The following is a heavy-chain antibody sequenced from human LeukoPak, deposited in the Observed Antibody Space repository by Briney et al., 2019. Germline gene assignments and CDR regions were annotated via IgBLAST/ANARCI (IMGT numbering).Heavy chain of an antibody. V-gene: IGHV3-30*02. Sequence: GGSLSLSCAASGFTFSSYGMHWVRQAPGKAREWVAFIRYDGSNKYYADSVKGRFTISRGNSKNTLYLQMNSLRAEDKAVYYCAKGGDDSSGYYYFDYWGQGTLVTVSS. J-gene: IGHJ4*02. CDR1: GFTFSSYG. D-gene: IGHD3-22*01. CDR3: AKGGDDSSGYYYFDY. CDR2: IRYDGSNK.